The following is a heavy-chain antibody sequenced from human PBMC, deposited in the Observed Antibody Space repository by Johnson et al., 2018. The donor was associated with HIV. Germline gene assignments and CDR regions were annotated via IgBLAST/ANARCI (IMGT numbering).Heavy chain of an antibody. D-gene: IGHD6-13*01. Sequence: EVQLVESGGGLVQPGGSLRLSCAASGFPFTDAWMTWVRQAPGKGLEWVGQIKRKTDGGTTDYSAPVKGRFIIPRDASENTLYQQMKSLKTEETAMYYCTTVGYTTRPRAFDIWGQGTVVTVSS. CDR3: TTVGYTTRPRAFDI. CDR1: GFPFTDAW. CDR2: IKRKTDGGTT. V-gene: IGHV3-15*01. J-gene: IGHJ3*02.